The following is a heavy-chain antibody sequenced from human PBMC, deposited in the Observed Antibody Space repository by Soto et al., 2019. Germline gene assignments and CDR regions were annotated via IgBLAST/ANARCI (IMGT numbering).Heavy chain of an antibody. CDR3: AADLTPRWGTVAGPNFDY. D-gene: IGHD6-19*01. J-gene: IGHJ4*02. Sequence: GGSLRLSCAASGFTFSSYAMHWVRQAPGKGLEWVAVISYDGSNKYYADSVKGRFTISRDNSKNTLYLQMNSLRAEDTAVYYCAADLTPRWGTVAGPNFDYSGQGTLVTVSS. CDR1: GFTFSSYA. CDR2: ISYDGSNK. V-gene: IGHV3-30-3*01.